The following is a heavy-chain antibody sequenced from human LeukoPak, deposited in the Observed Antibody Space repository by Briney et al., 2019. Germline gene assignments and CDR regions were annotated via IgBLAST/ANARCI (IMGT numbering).Heavy chain of an antibody. CDR1: GGSFSGYY. D-gene: IGHD3-10*01. CDR2: INHSGST. CDR3: ARVTMVRGVLTWYFDY. Sequence: PSETLSLTCAVYGGSFSGYYWSWIRQPPGKGLEWIGEINHSGSTNYNPSLKSRVTISVDTSKNQFSLKLSSVTAADTAVYYCARVTMVRGVLTWYFDYWGQGTLVTVSS. V-gene: IGHV4-34*01. J-gene: IGHJ4*02.